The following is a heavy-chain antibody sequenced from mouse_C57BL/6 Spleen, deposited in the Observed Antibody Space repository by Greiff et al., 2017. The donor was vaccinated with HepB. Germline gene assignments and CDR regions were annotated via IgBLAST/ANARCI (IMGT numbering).Heavy chain of an antibody. CDR3: ARRGSSHWYFDV. CDR1: GYTFTSYW. V-gene: IGHV1-69*01. D-gene: IGHD1-1*01. Sequence: QVQLQQPGAELVMPGASVKLSCKASGYTFTSYWMHWVKQRPGQGLEWIGEIDPSDSYTNYNQKFKGKSTLTVDKSSSIAYMQLSSLTSEDSAVYYCARRGSSHWYFDVWGTGTTVTVSS. CDR2: IDPSDSYT. J-gene: IGHJ1*03.